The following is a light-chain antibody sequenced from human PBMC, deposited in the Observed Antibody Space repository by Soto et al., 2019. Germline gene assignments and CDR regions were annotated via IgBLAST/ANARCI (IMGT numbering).Light chain of an antibody. CDR2: EAS. Sequence: DIQMTQSPSTLSASVGDRVTITCRASRDISTRLAWYQQKPGKAPKVLIYEASNLESGVPSRFSGSGSGTEFTLTISSLQPDDFATYYCQEYSRNFGGGTRVEIK. V-gene: IGKV1-5*01. CDR1: RDISTR. J-gene: IGKJ4*01. CDR3: QEYSRN.